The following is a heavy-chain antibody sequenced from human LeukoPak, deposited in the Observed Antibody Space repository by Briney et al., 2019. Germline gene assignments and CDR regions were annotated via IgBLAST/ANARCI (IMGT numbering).Heavy chain of an antibody. D-gene: IGHD3-22*01. CDR1: EFTFSNCA. Sequence: PGGSLRLSCAASEFTFSNCAMTWVRQAPGKGLEWVSAITGDGGSTFYADSVKGRFIISRDNSKTTLYLQMNSLRGDDTAMYYCARDLPSYYYDSSGYYYLYFQHWGQGTLVTVSS. V-gene: IGHV3-23*01. CDR3: ARDLPSYYYDSSGYYYLYFQH. J-gene: IGHJ1*01. CDR2: ITGDGGST.